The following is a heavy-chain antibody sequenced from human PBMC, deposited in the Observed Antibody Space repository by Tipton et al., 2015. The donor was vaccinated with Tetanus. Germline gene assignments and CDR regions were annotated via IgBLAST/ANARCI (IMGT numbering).Heavy chain of an antibody. CDR3: ARATMVRGVLYMDV. CDR1: GGSISSYY. J-gene: IGHJ6*02. D-gene: IGHD3-10*01. CDR2: IYYSGST. Sequence: TLSLTCTVSGGSISSYYWSWIRQPPGKGLEWIGYIYYSGSTYYNPSLKSRVTISVDTSKNQFSLKLSSVTAADTAVYYCARATMVRGVLYMDVWGQGTTVTVSS. V-gene: IGHV4-59*08.